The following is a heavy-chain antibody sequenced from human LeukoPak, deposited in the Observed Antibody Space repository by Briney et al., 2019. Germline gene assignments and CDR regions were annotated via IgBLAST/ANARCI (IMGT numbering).Heavy chain of an antibody. J-gene: IGHJ4*02. D-gene: IGHD3-9*01. CDR3: AGTYYDILTGYNPYFDY. CDR1: GYTLTELS. V-gene: IGHV1-24*01. Sequence: ASVKVSCKVSGYTLTELSMHWVRQAPGKGLEWMGGFDPEDGETIYAQKFQGRVTMTEDTSTDTAYMELSSLRAEDTAVYYCAGTYYDILTGYNPYFDYWGQGILVTVSS. CDR2: FDPEDGET.